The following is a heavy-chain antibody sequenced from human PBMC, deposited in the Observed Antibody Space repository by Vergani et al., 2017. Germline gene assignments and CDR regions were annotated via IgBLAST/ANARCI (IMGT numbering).Heavy chain of an antibody. CDR2: IYYSGRT. J-gene: IGHJ6*02. V-gene: IGHV4-39*07. D-gene: IGHD3-9*01. CDR1: GGSISSSSYY. Sequence: QLQLQESGPGLVKPSETLSLTCTVSGGSISSSSYYWGWIRQPPGKGLEWIGSIYYSGRTYYNPSLKSRVTISVDTSKNQFSLKLSSVTAADTAVYYCARAVGLLKQIYYYYGMDVWGQGTTVTVSS. CDR3: ARAVGLLKQIYYYYGMDV.